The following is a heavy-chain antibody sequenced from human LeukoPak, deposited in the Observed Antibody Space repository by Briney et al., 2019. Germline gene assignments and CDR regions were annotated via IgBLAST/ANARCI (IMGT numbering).Heavy chain of an antibody. Sequence: SEILSLTCTVSGGSITSYYWSWIRQPPGRGLEWIGHIFYSGTTYYNPSLKSRVIISVDTSKRQFSLRLSSLTAAGTAFYYCARGDFWSGYTIWGQGTLVAVSS. D-gene: IGHD3-3*01. V-gene: IGHV4-59*08. CDR3: ARGDFWSGYTI. CDR2: IFYSGTT. CDR1: GGSITSYY. J-gene: IGHJ4*02.